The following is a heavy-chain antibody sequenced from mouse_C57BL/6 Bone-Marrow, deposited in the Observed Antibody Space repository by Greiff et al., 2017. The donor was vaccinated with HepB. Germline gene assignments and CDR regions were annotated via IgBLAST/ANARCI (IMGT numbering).Heavy chain of an antibody. CDR2: INPSSGYT. CDR1: GYTFTSYT. D-gene: IGHD1-1*01. Sequence: QVQLQQSGAELARPGASVKMSCKASGYTFTSYTMHWVKQRPGQGLEWIGYINPSSGYTKYNQKFKDKATLTADKSSSTAYMQLSSLTSEDSAVYYCARDYYYGVLLDYWGQGTTLTVSS. V-gene: IGHV1-4*01. CDR3: ARDYYYGVLLDY. J-gene: IGHJ2*01.